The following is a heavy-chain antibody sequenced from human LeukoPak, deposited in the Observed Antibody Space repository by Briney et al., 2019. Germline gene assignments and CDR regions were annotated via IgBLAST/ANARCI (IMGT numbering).Heavy chain of an antibody. CDR3: ARSHSPGNYYYGMDV. CDR1: GGSISSYY. V-gene: IGHV4-59*01. CDR2: IYYSGST. J-gene: IGHJ6*02. Sequence: SETLSLTCTVSGGSISSYYWSWIRQPPGKGLEWIGYIYYSGSTNYNPSLKSRVTISVDTSKNQFSLKLSSVTAADTAVYYCARSHSPGNYYYGMDVWGQGTTATVSS. D-gene: IGHD3-10*01.